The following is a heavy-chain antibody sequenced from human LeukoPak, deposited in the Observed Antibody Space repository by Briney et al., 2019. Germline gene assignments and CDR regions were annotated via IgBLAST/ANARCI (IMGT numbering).Heavy chain of an antibody. V-gene: IGHV4-39*01. Sequence: SETLTFTCTVSGGSISSSSYCWGWIRQPPGKGLEWIGSIYYSGSTYYNPSLKSRVTISVDTSKKQFSLKLSSATAADTAVYYCARQDIVSRYLGCRGQGTLVTVSS. CDR2: IYYSGST. CDR1: GGSISSSSYC. CDR3: ARQDIVSRYLGC. J-gene: IGHJ4*02. D-gene: IGHD5-12*01.